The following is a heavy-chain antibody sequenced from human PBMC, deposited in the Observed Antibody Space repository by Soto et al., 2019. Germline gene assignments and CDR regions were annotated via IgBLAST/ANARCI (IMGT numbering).Heavy chain of an antibody. V-gene: IGHV1-69*01. CDR3: ARSRVTYYYDRSAFDI. Sequence: QVQLVQSGAEVKKPGSSVKVSCKASGGTFSSYAISWVRQAPGQGLEWMGGIIPIFGTANYAQTFQGRVTITADESTSTAYMELSSLRSEDTAVYYSARSRVTYYYDRSAFDIWGQGTMVTVSS. J-gene: IGHJ3*02. CDR2: IIPIFGTA. D-gene: IGHD3-22*01. CDR1: GGTFSSYA.